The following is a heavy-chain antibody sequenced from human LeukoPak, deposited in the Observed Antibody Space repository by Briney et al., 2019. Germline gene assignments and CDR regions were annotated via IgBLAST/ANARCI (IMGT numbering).Heavy chain of an antibody. V-gene: IGHV3-48*01. CDR2: ISSSSSTI. J-gene: IGHJ4*02. Sequence: GGSLRLSCAASGFTFSTSWMYWVRQAPGKGLEWVSYISSSSSTIYYADSVKGRFTISRDNSKNTLYLQMNSLRAEDTAVYYCARGVEYYDSSGYYYGGGGGYFDYWGQGTLVTVSS. CDR1: GFTFSTSW. CDR3: ARGVEYYDSSGYYYGGGGGYFDY. D-gene: IGHD3-22*01.